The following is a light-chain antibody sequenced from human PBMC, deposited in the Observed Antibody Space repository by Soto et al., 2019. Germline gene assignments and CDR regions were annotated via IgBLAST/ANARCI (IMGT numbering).Light chain of an antibody. J-gene: IGKJ3*01. Sequence: EIVLTQFPGTLSLSPGERATLSCRASQSVSNSFLAWYQQKPGQAPRLLIDNAGSRDGGIPDRFRGSGSGTDFTLTISILEPEDLAVYCCQQYGSSPFPFGPATKVEIK. V-gene: IGKV3-20*01. CDR3: QQYGSSPFP. CDR1: QSVSNSF. CDR2: NAG.